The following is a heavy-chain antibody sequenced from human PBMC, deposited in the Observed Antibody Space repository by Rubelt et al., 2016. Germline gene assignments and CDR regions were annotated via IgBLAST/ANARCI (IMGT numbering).Heavy chain of an antibody. CDR2: INHSGSA. CDR1: GGSFSGYY. J-gene: IGHJ2*01. Sequence: QVQLQQWGAGLLKPSETLSLTCAVYGGSFSGYYWSWIRQPPGKGLEWIGEINHSGSANYNPSLKTRVTISVDTSTNQVSLKLNSGTAAATAVYYCARHGAVLNWFFDLWGRGTLVTVSS. CDR3: ARHGAVLNWFFDL. V-gene: IGHV4-34*01. D-gene: IGHD3-16*01.